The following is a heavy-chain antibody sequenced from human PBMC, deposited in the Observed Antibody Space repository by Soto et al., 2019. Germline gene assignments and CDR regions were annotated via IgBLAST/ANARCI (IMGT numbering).Heavy chain of an antibody. CDR3: ARAPGQQLGISAHWFGP. D-gene: IGHD6-13*01. Sequence: QVQLVQSGAEEKKPGASVKVSCKASGYTFTSYAMHWVRQAPGQRLEWMGWINAGNGNTKYSQKFQGRVTITRDTSASTAYMELSSLRSEDTAVYYCARAPGQQLGISAHWFGPWGQGTLVTVSS. CDR2: INAGNGNT. J-gene: IGHJ5*02. V-gene: IGHV1-3*05. CDR1: GYTFTSYA.